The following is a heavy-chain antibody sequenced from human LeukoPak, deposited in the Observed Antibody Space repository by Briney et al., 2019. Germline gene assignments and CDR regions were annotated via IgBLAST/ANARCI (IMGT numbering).Heavy chain of an antibody. CDR1: VGVISSGCYN. Sequence: SQTLCLTCTVSVGVISSGCYNWSWIRQHPGKGLEWIGYIYYSGSTYYNPSLKSRVTISVDTSKNQFSLKLSSVTAADTAVYYCARDRFDYALDYYGMDVWGQGTTVTVSS. CDR2: IYYSGST. J-gene: IGHJ6*02. V-gene: IGHV4-31*03. CDR3: ARDRFDYALDYYGMDV. D-gene: IGHD4-17*01.